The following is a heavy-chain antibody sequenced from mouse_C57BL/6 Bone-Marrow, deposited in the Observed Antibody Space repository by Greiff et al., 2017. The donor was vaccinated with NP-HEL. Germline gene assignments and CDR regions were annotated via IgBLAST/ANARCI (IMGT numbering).Heavy chain of an antibody. V-gene: IGHV3-6*01. CDR2: ISYDGSN. D-gene: IGHD1-1*01. CDR1: GYSITSGYY. CDR3: ARGFYYYGSSPAWFAY. J-gene: IGHJ3*01. Sequence: ESGPGLVKPSQSLSLTCSVTGYSITSGYYWNWIRQFPGNKLEWMGYISYDGSNNYNPSLKNRISITRDTSKNQFFLKLNSVTTEDTATYYCARGFYYYGSSPAWFAYWGQGTLVTVSA.